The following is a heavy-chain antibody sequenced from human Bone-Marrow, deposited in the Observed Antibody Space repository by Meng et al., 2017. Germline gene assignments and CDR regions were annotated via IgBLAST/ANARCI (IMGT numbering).Heavy chain of an antibody. D-gene: IGHD5-24*01. CDR3: ASAADGYNSGGDY. Sequence: SGQKVTVRGAVGRASCDDIYGPFVSYAFRWVRQAPGQWLEWMGGIIPIFGTANYAQKFQGRVTITADESTSTAYMELSSLRSEDTAVYYCASAADGYNSGGDYWGQGTLVTVSS. V-gene: IGHV1-69*01. J-gene: IGHJ4*02. CDR2: IIPIFGTA. CDR1: YGPFVSYA.